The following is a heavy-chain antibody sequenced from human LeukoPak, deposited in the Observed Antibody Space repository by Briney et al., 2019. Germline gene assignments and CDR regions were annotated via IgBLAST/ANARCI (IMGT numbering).Heavy chain of an antibody. CDR1: GFTFSSYE. J-gene: IGHJ4*02. D-gene: IGHD6-19*01. CDR3: AKDKSGWYEDFDY. CDR2: ISYDGSNK. Sequence: GGSLRLSCAASGFTFSSYEMNWVRQAPGKGLEWLAVISYDGSNKYYADSVKGRFTISRDNSKNRLHLQMNSLRAEDRAVYYCAKDKSGWYEDFDYWGQGTLVTVSS. V-gene: IGHV3-30*18.